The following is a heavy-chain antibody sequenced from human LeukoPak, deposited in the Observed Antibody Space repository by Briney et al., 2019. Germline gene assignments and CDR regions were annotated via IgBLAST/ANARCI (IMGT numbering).Heavy chain of an antibody. Sequence: GGSLRLPCAASGFTFSSHALSWVRQAPGKGLEWVSSLSGSGYNTYYADSVKGRFTISRDNSKNTVYLQMNSLRAEDTAVYYCAKDPYGTRYFDYWGQGTLVTVSS. D-gene: IGHD2-2*01. CDR3: AKDPYGTRYFDY. CDR1: GFTFSSHA. V-gene: IGHV3-23*01. CDR2: LSGSGYNT. J-gene: IGHJ4*02.